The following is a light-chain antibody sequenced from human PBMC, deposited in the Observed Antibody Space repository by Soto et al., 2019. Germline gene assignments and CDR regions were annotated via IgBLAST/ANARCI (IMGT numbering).Light chain of an antibody. V-gene: IGLV1-44*01. J-gene: IGLJ1*01. CDR2: LND. CDR1: FSNIGDNA. Sequence: QSVLTQPPSLSATPGQRVNISCSGSFSNIGDNAVNWYQQLPGAAPKLLIYLNDQRPSGVPDRFSGSKSGTSAFLATSGLQSEDEADYYCAAWDDSLNALFGTGTKV. CDR3: AAWDDSLNAL.